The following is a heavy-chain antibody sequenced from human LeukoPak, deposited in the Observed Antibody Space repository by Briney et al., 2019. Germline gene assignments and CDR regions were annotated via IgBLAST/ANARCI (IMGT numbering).Heavy chain of an antibody. CDR1: GGSISSGGYY. V-gene: IGHV4-31*03. D-gene: IGHD3-16*01. CDR3: AREASWGGYYYFDY. CDR2: IYYSGST. Sequence: PSQTLSLTCTVSGGSISSGGYYWSWIRQHPGKGLEWIGYIYYSGSTYYNPSLKSRVTISVDTSKNQFSLKLSSVTAADTAVYYCAREASWGGYYYFDYWGQGTLVTVSS. J-gene: IGHJ4*02.